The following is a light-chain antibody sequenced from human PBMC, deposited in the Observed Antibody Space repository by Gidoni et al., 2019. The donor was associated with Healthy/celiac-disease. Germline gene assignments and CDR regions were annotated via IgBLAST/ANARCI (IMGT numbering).Light chain of an antibody. CDR3: MIWHSSAWV. CDR2: YKSDSDK. CDR1: SGINVGTYR. V-gene: IGLV5-45*03. J-gene: IGLJ3*02. Sequence: QAVLTQPSSLPASPGASASLTCTLRSGINVGTYRIYWYQQKPGSPPQYLLRYKSDSDKQQGSGVPSRFSGSKDASANAVILLISGLQSEDEADYYCMIWHSSAWVFGGGTKLTVL.